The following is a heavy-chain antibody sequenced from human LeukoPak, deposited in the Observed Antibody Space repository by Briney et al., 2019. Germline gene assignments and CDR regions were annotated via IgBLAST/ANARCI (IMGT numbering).Heavy chain of an antibody. CDR2: INHSGST. Sequence: SETLSLTCAVYGGSFSGYYWSWIRQPPGKGLEWIGEINHSGSTNYNPSLKSRVTISVDTSKNQFSLKLRSVTAPDTAVYYCARVWGLRNRSSGYYYRGQGTLVTVSS. CDR3: ARVWGLRNRSSGYYY. V-gene: IGHV4-34*01. D-gene: IGHD3-22*01. J-gene: IGHJ4*02. CDR1: GGSFSGYY.